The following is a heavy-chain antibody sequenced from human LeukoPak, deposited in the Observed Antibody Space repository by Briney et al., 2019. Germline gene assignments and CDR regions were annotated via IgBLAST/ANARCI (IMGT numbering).Heavy chain of an antibody. V-gene: IGHV4-59*12. CDR3: ARVGAAAGPIDY. J-gene: IGHJ4*02. D-gene: IGHD6-13*01. CDR2: IFYSGST. CDR1: GGSISSYY. Sequence: SETLSLTCTVSGGSISSYYWSWIRQPPGKGLEWIGYIFYSGSTNYNPSLKSRVTISVDTSKNQFSLKLSSVTAADTAVYYCARVGAAAGPIDYWGQGTLVTVSS.